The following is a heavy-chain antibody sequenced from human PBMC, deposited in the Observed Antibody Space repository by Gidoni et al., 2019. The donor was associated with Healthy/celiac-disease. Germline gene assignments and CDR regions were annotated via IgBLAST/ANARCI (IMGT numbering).Heavy chain of an antibody. Sequence: QVQLQQWGAGLLKPSETLSLTCAVYGGSFSGYYWSWIRQPPGKGLEWIGEINHSGSTNYNPSLKSRVTISVDTSKNQFSLKLSSVTAADTAVYYCARFRCSSTSCYAGGDNWFDPWGQGTLVTVSS. J-gene: IGHJ5*02. CDR3: ARFRCSSTSCYAGGDNWFDP. D-gene: IGHD2-2*01. CDR1: GGSFSGYY. CDR2: INHSGST. V-gene: IGHV4-34*01.